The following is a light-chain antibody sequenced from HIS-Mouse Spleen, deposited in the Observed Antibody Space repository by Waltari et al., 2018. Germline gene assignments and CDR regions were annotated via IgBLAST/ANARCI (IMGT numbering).Light chain of an antibody. Sequence: QSVLTQPPSASGTPGQRVTISCSGSSSNIGSNTVNWYQQLPGTAPKLLIYSNKQRPSGVPDRFSGSKSGTSASLAISGLQSGDEADYYCAAWDDSLNGYVFGTGTKVTVL. CDR3: AAWDDSLNGYV. J-gene: IGLJ1*01. CDR2: SNK. CDR1: SSNIGSNT. V-gene: IGLV1-44*01.